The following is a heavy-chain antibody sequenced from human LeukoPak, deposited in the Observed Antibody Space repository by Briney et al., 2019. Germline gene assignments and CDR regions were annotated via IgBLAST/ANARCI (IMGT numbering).Heavy chain of an antibody. J-gene: IGHJ6*02. CDR3: AREGRAGTTNYGMDV. D-gene: IGHD1-1*01. Sequence: PSETLSLTCTVSTGAISGYYWSWIRQPPGKGVEWIGYIYYSGSANYTPSLKSRVIISVDTSKKQFSLKLSSVTAADTAVYYCAREGRAGTTNYGMDVWGQGTPVTVSS. CDR2: IYYSGSA. CDR1: TGAISGYY. V-gene: IGHV4-59*01.